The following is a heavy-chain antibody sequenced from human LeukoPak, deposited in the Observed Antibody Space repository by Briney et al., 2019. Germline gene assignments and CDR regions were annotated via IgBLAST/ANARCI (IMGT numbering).Heavy chain of an antibody. CDR3: ARQVVRGRNRFGEFDY. CDR1: GFTVSSNY. Sequence: PGGSLRLSCAASGFTVSSNYMSWVRQAPGKGLEWVSVIYSGGSTYYADSVKGRFTISRDNSKNTLYLQMNSLRAEDTAVYYCARQVVRGRNRFGEFDYWGQGTLVTVSS. D-gene: IGHD3-10*01. V-gene: IGHV3-53*01. CDR2: IYSGGST. J-gene: IGHJ4*02.